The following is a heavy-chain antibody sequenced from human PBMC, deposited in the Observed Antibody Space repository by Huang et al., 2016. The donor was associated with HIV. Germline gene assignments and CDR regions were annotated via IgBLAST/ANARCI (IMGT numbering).Heavy chain of an antibody. J-gene: IGHJ4*02. Sequence: QVQLVESGGGVVQPGRSLRISGAASGFTFSSDGMHWVRQAPGKVLEWVAVISYDGKTKYYADSVKGRFSISRDNSKTTVYLQLNSLRVEDTAVYYCAKGGSAAAVLDFWGQGTLVTVSS. D-gene: IGHD6-13*01. V-gene: IGHV3-30*18. CDR1: GFTFSSDG. CDR3: AKGGSAAAVLDF. CDR2: ISYDGKTK.